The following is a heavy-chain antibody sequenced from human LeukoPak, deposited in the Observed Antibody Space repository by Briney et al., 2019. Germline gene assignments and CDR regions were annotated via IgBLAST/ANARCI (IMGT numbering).Heavy chain of an antibody. J-gene: IGHJ4*02. Sequence: ASVKVSCTASGYTFTSYAISWVRQAPGQGLEWMGWIRAHNGDTNHAQQLQGRVTMTTETSTRTAYMELRSLRSEDTAVYYCARGEFICTINTCYASALDSWGQGTLVTVSS. CDR2: IRAHNGDT. D-gene: IGHD2-2*01. CDR1: GYTFTSYA. V-gene: IGHV1-18*01. CDR3: ARGEFICTINTCYASALDS.